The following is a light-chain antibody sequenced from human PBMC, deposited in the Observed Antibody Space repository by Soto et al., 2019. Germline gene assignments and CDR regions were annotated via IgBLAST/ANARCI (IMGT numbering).Light chain of an antibody. CDR3: QQTYTCPST. CDR1: QGISDY. CDR2: TAS. V-gene: IGKV1-39*01. J-gene: IGKJ1*01. Sequence: DIRMTQSPSSLSASVGDTVTITCRASQGISDYLSWFQHKPGEAPKLLIYTASSLQGGVPLRFSGAGSRTDFSLTISGLQPEDSATDYCQQTYTCPSTFGQGTRVDIK.